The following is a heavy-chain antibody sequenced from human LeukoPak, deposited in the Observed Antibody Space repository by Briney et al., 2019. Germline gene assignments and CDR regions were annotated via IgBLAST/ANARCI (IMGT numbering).Heavy chain of an antibody. CDR2: ISGGGGST. V-gene: IGHV3-23*01. CDR3: AKGGKWDVTPFDY. D-gene: IGHD1-26*01. CDR1: GFTFTSYS. Sequence: GGSLRLSCAASGFTFTSYSMNWVRQAPGKGLEWVSTISGGGGSTYYADSVEGRFTISRDNSKNTLYLQVNSLRAEDTAVYYCAKGGKWDVTPFDYWGQGTLVTVSS. J-gene: IGHJ4*02.